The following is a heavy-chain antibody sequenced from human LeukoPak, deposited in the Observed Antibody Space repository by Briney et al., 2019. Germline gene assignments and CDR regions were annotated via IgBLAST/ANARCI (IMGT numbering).Heavy chain of an antibody. D-gene: IGHD3-10*01. CDR1: GYTFTSYG. Sequence: ASVKVSCKASGYTFTSYGISWVRQAPGQGLEWMGWMSAYNGNTNYAQKLQGRVTMTTDTSTNTAYMELRSLRSEDTAVYYCARAKVVRGVIIYYFDYWGQGTLVTVSS. J-gene: IGHJ4*02. V-gene: IGHV1-18*01. CDR2: MSAYNGNT. CDR3: ARAKVVRGVIIYYFDY.